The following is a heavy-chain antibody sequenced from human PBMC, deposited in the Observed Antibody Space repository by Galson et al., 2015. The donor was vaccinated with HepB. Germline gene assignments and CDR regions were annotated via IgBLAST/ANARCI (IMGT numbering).Heavy chain of an antibody. CDR1: GFTVSSNY. CDR3: ARVPYYYDSSGYYPSPYYGMDV. D-gene: IGHD3-22*01. V-gene: IGHV3-53*01. Sequence: SLRLSCAASGFTVSSNYMSWVRQAPGKGLEWVSVIYSGGSTYYADSVKGRFTISRDNSKNTLYLQMNSLRAEDTAVYYCARVPYYYDSSGYYPSPYYGMDVWGQGTTVTVSS. CDR2: IYSGGST. J-gene: IGHJ6*02.